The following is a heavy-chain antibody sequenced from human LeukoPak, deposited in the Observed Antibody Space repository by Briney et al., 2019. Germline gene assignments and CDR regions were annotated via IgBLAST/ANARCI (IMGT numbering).Heavy chain of an antibody. V-gene: IGHV3-53*01. CDR1: GFTVSSNY. CDR3: ARAPYDFWSGYHDAFDI. Sequence: GGSLRLSCAASGFTVSSNYMSWVRQAPGKGLEWVSVIYSGGSTYYADSVKGRFTISRDNSKNTLYLRMNSLRVEDTAVYYCARAPYDFWSGYHDAFDIWGQGTMVTVSS. J-gene: IGHJ3*02. D-gene: IGHD3-3*01. CDR2: IYSGGST.